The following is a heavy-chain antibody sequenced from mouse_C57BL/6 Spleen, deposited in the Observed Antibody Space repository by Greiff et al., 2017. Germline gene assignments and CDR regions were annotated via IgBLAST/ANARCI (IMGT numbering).Heavy chain of an antibody. CDR1: GFTFSDYG. V-gene: IGHV5-17*01. CDR2: ISSGSSTI. CDR3: AEEDLAY. J-gene: IGHJ3*01. Sequence: VKLVESGGGLVKPGGSLKLSCAASGFTFSDYGMHWVRQAPEKGLEWVACISSGSSTIYYTDTVKGRFTISRDNASNTLFLQMTSLRSEDTAMYYCAEEDLAYWSQGTLVTVSA.